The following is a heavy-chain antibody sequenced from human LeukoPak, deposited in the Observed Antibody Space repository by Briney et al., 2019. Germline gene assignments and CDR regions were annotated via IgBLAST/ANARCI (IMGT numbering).Heavy chain of an antibody. V-gene: IGHV3-48*03. CDR2: ISSSGSTI. Sequence: GGSLRLCCAASGFTFSSYEMNWGRQAPGKGLEWVSYISSSGSTIYYADSVKGRFTISRDNAKNSLYLQMNSLRAEDTAVYYCARDVATLAVAGSDYWGQGTLVTVSS. CDR3: ARDVATLAVAGSDY. D-gene: IGHD6-19*01. CDR1: GFTFSSYE. J-gene: IGHJ4*02.